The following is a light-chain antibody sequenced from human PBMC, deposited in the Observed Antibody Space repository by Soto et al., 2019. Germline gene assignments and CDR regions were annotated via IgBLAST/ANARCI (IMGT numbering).Light chain of an antibody. CDR3: QQYGSSPQT. Sequence: EIVLTQSPGTLSLSPGDRATLSCRASQSVTSNYLAWYQQTPGQAPRLLIFGASRRATGIPDSFSGSGSWTDFNLTISRVEPDDFAMYYCQQYGSSPQTFGQGTKVEIK. J-gene: IGKJ1*01. V-gene: IGKV3-20*01. CDR2: GAS. CDR1: QSVTSNY.